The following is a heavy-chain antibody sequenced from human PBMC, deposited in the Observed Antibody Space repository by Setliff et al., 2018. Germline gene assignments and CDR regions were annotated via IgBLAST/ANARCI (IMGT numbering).Heavy chain of an antibody. J-gene: IGHJ5*02. V-gene: IGHV4-4*02. CDR2: VNHRGGT. D-gene: IGHD3-10*01. CDR3: ARGESIGSGTVNLDR. Sequence: TLSLTCAISGVSVSINNWWSWVRQPPGKGLEWIGEVNHRGGTYYSPSLKRRVTISVDKSKNQLSLKLTSVTAADTAVYYRARGESIGSGTVNLDRWGQGKLVTVSS. CDR1: GVSVSINNW.